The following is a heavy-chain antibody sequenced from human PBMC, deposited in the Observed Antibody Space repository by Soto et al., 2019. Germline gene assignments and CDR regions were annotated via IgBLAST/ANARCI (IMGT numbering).Heavy chain of an antibody. CDR2: ISGSGGST. Sequence: EVQLLESGGGLVQPGGSLRLSCAASGFTFSSYAMSWVRQAPGKGLEWVSAISGSGGSTYYADSVKGRFTTSRDNSKNTLYLQMNSLRAEDTAVYYCAKDHYDILTGYYLRWGQGTLVTVSS. CDR1: GFTFSSYA. J-gene: IGHJ4*02. V-gene: IGHV3-23*01. D-gene: IGHD3-9*01. CDR3: AKDHYDILTGYYLR.